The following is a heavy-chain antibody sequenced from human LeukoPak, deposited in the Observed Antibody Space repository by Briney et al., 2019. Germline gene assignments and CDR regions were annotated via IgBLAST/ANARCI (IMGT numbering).Heavy chain of an antibody. CDR2: INPGDSDT. V-gene: IGHV5-51*01. J-gene: IGHJ3*02. CDR1: GYTFTSYW. D-gene: IGHD1-1*01. CDR3: ARDWKDPAAFDI. Sequence: GESLKISCKASGYTFTSYWIGWVRQMPGKGLEWMAIINPGDSDTRYSPSFQGQVTISADKSISTAYLQWSGLKASDTAVYFCARDWKDPAAFDIWGQGTMVTVSS.